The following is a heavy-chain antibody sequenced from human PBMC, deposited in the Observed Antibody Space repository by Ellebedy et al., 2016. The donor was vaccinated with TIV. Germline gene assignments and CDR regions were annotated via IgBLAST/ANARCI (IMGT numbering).Heavy chain of an antibody. V-gene: IGHV3-23*01. J-gene: IGHJ4*02. D-gene: IGHD3-10*01. CDR2: IRGSGDKT. CDR1: GFNFTNYA. CDR3: ASWFGGRNY. Sequence: PGGSLRLSCAASGFNFTNYAMSWVRQAPGKGLEWVSAIRGSGDKTYYADSVKGRFTISRDNSKNTVYLQMNSLRAEDTAVYYCASWFGGRNYWGQGTLVTVSS.